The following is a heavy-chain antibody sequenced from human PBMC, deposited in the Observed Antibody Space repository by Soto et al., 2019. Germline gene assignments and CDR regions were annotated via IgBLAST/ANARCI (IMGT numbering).Heavy chain of an antibody. CDR1: GGSVSSGSFH. CDR2: IYYSGST. CDR3: ARQRCGGGRCYDAFDI. D-gene: IGHD2-15*01. Sequence: SETLSLTCTVSGGSVSSGSFHWSWIRQPPGKGLEWIGYIYYSGSTNYNNPSFKSRVTISLDTSKNQFSLKLSSVTAVDTAIYYCARQRCGGGRCYDAFDIWGQGTMVTVSS. V-gene: IGHV4-61*01. J-gene: IGHJ3*02.